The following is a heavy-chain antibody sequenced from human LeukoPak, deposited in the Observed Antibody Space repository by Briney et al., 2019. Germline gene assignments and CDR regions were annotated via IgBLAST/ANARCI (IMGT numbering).Heavy chain of an antibody. V-gene: IGHV1-69*05. Sequence: SVKVSCKASRGTFSSYAISWVRPAPGQGLEWMGGIIPIFGTSNYAQKFQGRVTITTDESTSTAYMELSSLRSEDTAVYYCASSPTHSSGYYDFAYGYWYFDLWGRGTLVTVSS. CDR1: RGTFSSYA. CDR3: ASSPTHSSGYYDFAYGYWYFDL. D-gene: IGHD3-22*01. J-gene: IGHJ2*01. CDR2: IIPIFGTS.